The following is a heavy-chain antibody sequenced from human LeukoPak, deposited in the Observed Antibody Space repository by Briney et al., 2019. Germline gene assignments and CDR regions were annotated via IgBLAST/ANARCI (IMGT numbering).Heavy chain of an antibody. V-gene: IGHV3-66*01. D-gene: IGHD4-17*01. J-gene: IGHJ4*02. CDR1: GFTVSSNY. CDR2: IYSGGST. CDR3: ARDSYGDYYFDY. Sequence: GGSLRLSCAASGFTVSSNYMSWVRQAPGKGLEWVSVIYSGGSTYYADSVKGRFTISRDNSKNTLYLKMNSLRAEDTAVYYCARDSYGDYYFDYWGQGTLVTVSS.